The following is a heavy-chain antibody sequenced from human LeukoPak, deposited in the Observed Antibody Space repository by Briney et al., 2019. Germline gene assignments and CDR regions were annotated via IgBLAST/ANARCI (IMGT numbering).Heavy chain of an antibody. CDR1: GFTVSDNY. D-gene: IGHD1-26*01. CDR3: ARIEWERLGRAFDI. CDR2: IYRVGAT. V-gene: IGHV3-53*01. Sequence: GWSLRVSCAASGFTVSDNYMTWVRQAPGRGLEWVSRIYRVGATHYAEPAKGRFTISRDNSKNTLYLQMNSLRAEDMAVYYCARIEWERLGRAFDIWGQGTMVTVSS. J-gene: IGHJ3*02.